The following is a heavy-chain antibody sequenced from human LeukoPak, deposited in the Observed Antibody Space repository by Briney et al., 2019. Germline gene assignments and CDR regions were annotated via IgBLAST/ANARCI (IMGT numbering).Heavy chain of an antibody. Sequence: GDSLKISGKGSEYSLTSYWIGGVGQMPGKGREWMGIIYPGDSDSRYRPSFQGQVTTSAHQSISTAYLQWSSMKASETAMYYCAGSLRIEVAGTACAFDIWGQGTMVTVSS. CDR3: AGSLRIEVAGTACAFDI. J-gene: IGHJ3*02. D-gene: IGHD6-19*01. CDR2: IYPGDSDS. CDR1: EYSLTSYW. V-gene: IGHV5-51*01.